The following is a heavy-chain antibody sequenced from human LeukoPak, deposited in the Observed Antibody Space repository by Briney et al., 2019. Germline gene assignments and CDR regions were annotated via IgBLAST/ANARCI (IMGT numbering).Heavy chain of an antibody. CDR3: ARDRYYSDSSGYRFDY. CDR1: GYTFTSYG. J-gene: IGHJ4*02. V-gene: IGHV1-18*01. Sequence: GASVKVSCKASGYTFTSYGISWVRQAPGQGLEWMGWISAYNGNTNYAQKLQGRVTFTTDTSTSTAYMELSGLRSDDTAVYYCARDRYYSDSSGYRFDYWGQGTLVTVSS. CDR2: ISAYNGNT. D-gene: IGHD3-22*01.